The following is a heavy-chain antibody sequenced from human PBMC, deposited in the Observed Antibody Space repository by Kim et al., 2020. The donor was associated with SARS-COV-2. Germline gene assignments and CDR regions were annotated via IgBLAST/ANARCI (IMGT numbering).Heavy chain of an antibody. J-gene: IGHJ5*02. CDR2: IYYSGRT. Sequence: SETLSLTCTVSGGSISSSSYYWGWIRQPPGKGLEWIGSIYYSGRTYYNPSLKSRVTISVDTSKNQFSLKLSSVTAADTAVYHCARLRGYSRGSNWFDPWGQGTLVTVSS. D-gene: IGHD6-19*01. V-gene: IGHV4-39*01. CDR1: GGSISSSSYY. CDR3: ARLRGYSRGSNWFDP.